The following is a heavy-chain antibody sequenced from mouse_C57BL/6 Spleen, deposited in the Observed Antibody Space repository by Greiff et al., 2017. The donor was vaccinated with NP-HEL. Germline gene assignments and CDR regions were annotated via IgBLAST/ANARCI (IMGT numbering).Heavy chain of an antibody. V-gene: IGHV6-3*01. CDR1: GFTFSNYW. CDR3: TGVGDY. J-gene: IGHJ4*01. Sequence: EVKVEESGGGLVQPGGSMKLSCVASGFTFSNYWMNWVRQSPEKGLAWVAQIRLKSDNYATHYAESVKGRFTISRDDSKSSVYLQMNNLRAEDTGIYYCTGVGDYWGQGTSVTVSS. CDR2: IRLKSDNYAT.